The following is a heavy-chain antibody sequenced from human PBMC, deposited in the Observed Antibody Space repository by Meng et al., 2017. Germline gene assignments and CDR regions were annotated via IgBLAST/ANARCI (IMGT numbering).Heavy chain of an antibody. J-gene: IGHJ4*02. CDR1: GFTFGSYS. CDR3: ARLAVAGIADY. D-gene: IGHD6-19*01. CDR2: ISSSSSYI. Sequence: GESLKISCAASGFTFGSYSMNWVRQAPGKGLEWVSSISSSSSYIYYADSVKGRFTISRDNAKNSLYLQMNSLRAEDTAVYYCARLAVAGIADYWGQGTLVTVSS. V-gene: IGHV3-21*01.